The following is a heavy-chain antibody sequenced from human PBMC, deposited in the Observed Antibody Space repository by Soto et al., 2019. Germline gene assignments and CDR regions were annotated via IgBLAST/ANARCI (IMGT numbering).Heavy chain of an antibody. D-gene: IGHD6-19*01. CDR3: ASSGWWYFDY. V-gene: IGHV4-39*01. CDR1: GGSISSSSYY. Sequence: SETLSLTCTVSGGSISSSSYYWCWIRHPPGKGLEWIGSIYYSGSTYYNPSLKSRVTISVDTSKNQFSLKLSSVTAADTAVYYCASSGWWYFDYWGQGTLVTVSS. CDR2: IYYSGST. J-gene: IGHJ4*02.